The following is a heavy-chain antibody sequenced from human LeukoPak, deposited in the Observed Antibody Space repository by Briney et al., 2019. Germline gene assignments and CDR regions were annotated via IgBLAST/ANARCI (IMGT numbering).Heavy chain of an antibody. CDR1: GFCFSRSS. CDR2: ITGSSTYT. V-gene: IGHV3-21*01. Sequence: GGSLRLSCAAPGFCFSRSSMSWVRQAPGKGLEWVSSITGSSTYTYYADSVKGRFTISRNNAEKSVYLQINSQRAEDTAVYYCAREYYYDDNAGNYWGQGTLVTVSS. CDR3: AREYYYDDNAGNY. D-gene: IGHD3-22*01. J-gene: IGHJ4*02.